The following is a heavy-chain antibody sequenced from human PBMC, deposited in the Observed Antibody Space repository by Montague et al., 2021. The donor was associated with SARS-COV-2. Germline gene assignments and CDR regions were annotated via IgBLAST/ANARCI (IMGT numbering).Heavy chain of an antibody. V-gene: IGHV4-39*01. CDR2: VDYSGNT. CDR1: GGPISGSSDY. Sequence: SETLSLTPTLTGGPISGSSDYWGWIRQSPGKGLEWIASVDYSGNTYYSPSLKSRLTISVDTSKNQFSLKLNSVTAADTALYYCARREYSYGWGDWGQGTLVTVSS. CDR3: ARREYSYGWGD. J-gene: IGHJ4*02. D-gene: IGHD5-18*01.